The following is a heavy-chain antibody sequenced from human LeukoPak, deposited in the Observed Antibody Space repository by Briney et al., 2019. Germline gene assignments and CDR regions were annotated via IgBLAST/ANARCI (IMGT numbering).Heavy chain of an antibody. CDR2: FYSGGTT. D-gene: IGHD3-10*01. V-gene: IGHV3-53*01. J-gene: IGHJ2*01. CDR3: ARVGDHYHWYVDL. Sequence: PGGSLRVSCEASGFTVSTKYMNWVRQAPGKGLEWVSIFYSGGTTYYADSMKGRFTVSRDSSKNTLYLHINNLRAEDTAVYYCARVGDHYHWYVDLWGRGALVTASS. CDR1: GFTVSTKY.